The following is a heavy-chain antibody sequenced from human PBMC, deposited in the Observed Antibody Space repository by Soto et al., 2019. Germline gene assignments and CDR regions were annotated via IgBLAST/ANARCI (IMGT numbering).Heavy chain of an antibody. V-gene: IGHV1-69*13. CDR2: IIPTLGTI. CDR1: GGTFSSYA. J-gene: IGHJ5*02. Sequence: SVKVSCKASGGTFSSYAINWVRQAPGQGLEWLGRIIPTLGTIDYAQKFKGRVTMTADESTTTAYMQLSSLRSDDTALYYCAGSNVVVVGARWFDPWGQGVLVTVSS. D-gene: IGHD2-2*01. CDR3: AGSNVVVVGARWFDP.